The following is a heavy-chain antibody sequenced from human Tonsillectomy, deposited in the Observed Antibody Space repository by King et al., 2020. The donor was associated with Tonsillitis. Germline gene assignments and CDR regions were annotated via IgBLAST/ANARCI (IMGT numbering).Heavy chain of an antibody. Sequence: VQLVESGGGLVQPGGSLRLSCAASGFTFSSYAMSWVRQAPGKGLEWVSAINAGGGSPYYADSVKGRFTNSRDNSKNTLYLQMNSLRAEDTAVYYCAKSGSHSYFDYWGQGTLVTVSS. V-gene: IGHV3-23*04. CDR3: AKSGSHSYFDY. J-gene: IGHJ4*02. D-gene: IGHD1-26*01. CDR1: GFTFSSYA. CDR2: INAGGGSP.